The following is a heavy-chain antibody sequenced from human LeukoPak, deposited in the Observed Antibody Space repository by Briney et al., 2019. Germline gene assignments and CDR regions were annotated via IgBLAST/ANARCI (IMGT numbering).Heavy chain of an antibody. CDR2: ISSSSSTI. CDR3: AREGECSSTSCYTGRYNWFDP. J-gene: IGHJ5*02. Sequence: GGSLRLSCAASGFTFSSYSMNWVRQAPGKGLEWVSYISSSSSTIYYADSVKGRFTISRDNAKNSLYLQMNSLRAEDTAVYYCAREGECSSTSCYTGRYNWFDPRGQGTLVTVSS. CDR1: GFTFSSYS. D-gene: IGHD2-2*02. V-gene: IGHV3-48*01.